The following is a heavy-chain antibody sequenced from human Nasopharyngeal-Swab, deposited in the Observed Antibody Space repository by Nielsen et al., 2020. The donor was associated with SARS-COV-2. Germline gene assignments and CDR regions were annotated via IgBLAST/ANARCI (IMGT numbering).Heavy chain of an antibody. Sequence: ASVKVSCKASGYTFTSYGISWVRQAPGQGLEWMGWISASNGNTNYAQKVQGRVTMTTDTSTSTAYMELSSLRSEDTAVYYCASGVYGLDAFDIWGQGTMVTVSS. CDR3: ASGVYGLDAFDI. D-gene: IGHD3-10*01. J-gene: IGHJ3*02. CDR2: ISASNGNT. CDR1: GYTFTSYG. V-gene: IGHV1-18*01.